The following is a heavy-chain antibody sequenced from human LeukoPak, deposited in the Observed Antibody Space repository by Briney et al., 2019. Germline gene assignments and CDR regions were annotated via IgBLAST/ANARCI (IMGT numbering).Heavy chain of an antibody. J-gene: IGHJ3*02. CDR2: IRYDGSNK. Sequence: GGSLRLSCAASGFTFSSYGMHWVRQAPGKGLEWVAFIRYDGSNKYYADSVKGRFTISRDNSKNTLYLQMNSLRAEDTAVYYCANEWELVDDAFDIWGQGTMVTVSS. CDR3: ANEWELVDDAFDI. V-gene: IGHV3-30*02. D-gene: IGHD1-26*01. CDR1: GFTFSSYG.